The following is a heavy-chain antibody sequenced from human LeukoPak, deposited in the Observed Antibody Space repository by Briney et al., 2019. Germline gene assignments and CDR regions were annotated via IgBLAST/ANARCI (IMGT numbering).Heavy chain of an antibody. Sequence: GGSLRLSCAVSGFIFSSYSMNWVRQAPGKGLEWVSSISGRRSYIYYADSVKGRFTISRDNAKNSLYLQMNSLRAEDTAVYYCARDLTSSVVPSLWGQGTLVTVSS. CDR2: ISGRRSYI. V-gene: IGHV3-21*01. J-gene: IGHJ4*02. CDR3: ARDLTSSVVPSL. D-gene: IGHD2-15*01. CDR1: GFIFSSYS.